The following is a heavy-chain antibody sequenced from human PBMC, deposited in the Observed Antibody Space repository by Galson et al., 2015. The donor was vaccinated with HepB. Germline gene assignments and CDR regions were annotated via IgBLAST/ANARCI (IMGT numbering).Heavy chain of an antibody. D-gene: IGHD2-15*01. J-gene: IGHJ4*02. CDR3: TRTRGLLLVAGTYFDY. CDR1: GFTFGDFG. V-gene: IGHV3-49*03. CDR2: IRSKAYRETT. Sequence: SLRLSCAVSGFTFGDFGMGWLRQAPGKGLEWVGFIRSKAYRETTEYAASVKGRFTISRDDSQSIAYLQMNSLTTEDTGVYYCTRTRGLLLVAGTYFDYWGQGTRVTVSS.